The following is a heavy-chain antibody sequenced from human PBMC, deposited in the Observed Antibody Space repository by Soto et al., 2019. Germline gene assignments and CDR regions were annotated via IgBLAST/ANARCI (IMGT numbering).Heavy chain of an antibody. CDR1: GYTFTSYG. D-gene: IGHD6-19*01. Sequence: QVQLVQSGAEVKKPGATVKVSCKASGYTFTSYGISWVRQAPGQGLEWMGWISAYNGNTNYAQKLQGRITMTTDTSTSTAYMELRSLRSDDTAVYYCARDYSSGWYLDWFDPWGHGTLVTVSS. CDR2: ISAYNGNT. V-gene: IGHV1-18*01. CDR3: ARDYSSGWYLDWFDP. J-gene: IGHJ5*02.